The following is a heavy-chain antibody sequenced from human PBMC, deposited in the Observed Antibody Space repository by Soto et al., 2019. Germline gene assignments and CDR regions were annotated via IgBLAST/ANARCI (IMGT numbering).Heavy chain of an antibody. V-gene: IGHV1-3*04. D-gene: IGHD5-18*01. J-gene: IGHJ4*02. CDR2: INTGNGNT. CDR1: GYTFTLYT. Sequence: QVQIVQSGAEVKKPGASVKVSCKTSGYTFTLYTIHWVRQAPGQRLEWMGWINTGNGNTKFSQRFQARVNMSSDTSASTAYMELSSLTSEDTAVYYCAKLGGGYIFGPYLDFWGQGTLVTVSS. CDR3: AKLGGGYIFGPYLDF.